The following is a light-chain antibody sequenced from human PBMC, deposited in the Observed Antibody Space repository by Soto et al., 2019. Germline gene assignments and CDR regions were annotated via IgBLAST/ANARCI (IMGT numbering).Light chain of an antibody. CDR3: QQYGRSGT. CDR2: GAS. CDR1: QSVRNY. J-gene: IGKJ1*01. V-gene: IGKV3-15*01. Sequence: EIVLTHSPATLSLSPWDVATLSCRASQSVRNYLAWYQQKPGQAPRLLIYGASTRATGIPARFSGSGSGTEFTLTISSLQSEDFAVYYCQQYGRSGTFGQGTKVDIK.